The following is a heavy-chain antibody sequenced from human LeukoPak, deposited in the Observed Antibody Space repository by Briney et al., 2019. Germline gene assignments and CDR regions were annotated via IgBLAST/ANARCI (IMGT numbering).Heavy chain of an antibody. CDR2: INWNGGST. J-gene: IGHJ3*02. CDR3: ARWGSGSDHNAFDI. V-gene: IGHV3-20*01. D-gene: IGHD6-19*01. CDR1: GFTFDDYG. Sequence: GGSLRLSCAASGFTFDDYGMSWVRQAPGKGLEWASGINWNGGSTGYADSVKGRFTISRDNAKNSLYLQMNSLRAEDTALYHCARWGSGSDHNAFDIWGQGTMVTVSS.